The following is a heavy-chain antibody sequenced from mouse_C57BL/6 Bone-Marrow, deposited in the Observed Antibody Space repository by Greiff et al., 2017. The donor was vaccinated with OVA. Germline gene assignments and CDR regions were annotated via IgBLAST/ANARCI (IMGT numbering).Heavy chain of an antibody. V-gene: IGHV5-4*01. Sequence: EVQLVESGGGLVKPGGSLKLSCAASGFTFSSYAMSWVRQTPEKRLEWVATISDGGSYTYYPDNVKGRFTISRDNAKNNLYLQMSHLKSEDTAMYYCARAYYSNYAYYAMDYWGQGTSVTVSS. CDR2: ISDGGSYT. CDR3: ARAYYSNYAYYAMDY. J-gene: IGHJ4*01. D-gene: IGHD2-5*01. CDR1: GFTFSSYA.